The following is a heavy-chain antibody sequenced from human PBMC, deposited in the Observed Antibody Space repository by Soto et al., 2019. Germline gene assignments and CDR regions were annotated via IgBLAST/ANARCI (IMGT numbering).Heavy chain of an antibody. CDR2: IIPMFGTA. V-gene: IGHV1-69*12. J-gene: IGHJ4*02. D-gene: IGHD5-18*01. Sequence: QVQLVQSGAEVKKPESSVKVSCKAPGGTFSTYAISWVRQAPGQGLEWMGGIIPMFGTANYAQRFQDRVTITADESTTIVYKELSSLRSEDTAVYFCASGIQLWLRRINNGYSGWGQGTLVTVSS. CDR3: ASGIQLWLRRINNGYSG. CDR1: GGTFSTYA.